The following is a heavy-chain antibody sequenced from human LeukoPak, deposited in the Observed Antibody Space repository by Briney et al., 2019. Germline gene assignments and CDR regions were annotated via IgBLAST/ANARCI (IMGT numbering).Heavy chain of an antibody. CDR3: ARSRIAAAINYY. Sequence: ASVKVSCKASGYTFTGYYMHWVRQAPGPGLEWMGWISPNSGGTNYAQKLQGRVTMTRDTSISTAYMELIRLRSDDTSVYYCARSRIAAAINYYWGQGTLVTVSS. V-gene: IGHV1-2*02. CDR1: GYTFTGYY. D-gene: IGHD6-13*01. J-gene: IGHJ4*02. CDR2: ISPNSGGT.